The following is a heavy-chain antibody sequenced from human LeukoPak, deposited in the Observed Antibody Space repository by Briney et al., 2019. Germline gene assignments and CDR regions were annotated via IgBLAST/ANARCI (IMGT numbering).Heavy chain of an antibody. CDR1: GYTFTGYY. D-gene: IGHD2/OR15-2a*01. CDR3: ARQNPHTNWFDP. V-gene: IGHV1-2*02. J-gene: IGHJ5*02. Sequence: ASVKVSCKASGYTFTGYYMHWVRQAPGQGLEWMGWINPNSGGTNYAQKFQGRVTMTRDTSISIAYMELSRLRSDDTAVYYCARQNPHTNWFDPWGQGTLVTVSS. CDR2: INPNSGGT.